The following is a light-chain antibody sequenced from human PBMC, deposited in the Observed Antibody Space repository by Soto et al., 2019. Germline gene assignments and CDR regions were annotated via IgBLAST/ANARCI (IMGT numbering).Light chain of an antibody. V-gene: IGKV1-5*01. CDR2: DAS. Sequence: DIQMTQSPSTLSASVGDRVTITCRASQSISSWLAWYQQKPGKAPKLLIYDASSLESGVPSRFSGSGSGTDFTLTISRLEPEDFAVYYCQQYGSSPWTFGLGTKVEIK. J-gene: IGKJ1*01. CDR3: QQYGSSPWT. CDR1: QSISSW.